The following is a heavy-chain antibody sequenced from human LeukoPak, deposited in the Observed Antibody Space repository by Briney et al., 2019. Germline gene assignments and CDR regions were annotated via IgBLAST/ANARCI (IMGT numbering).Heavy chain of an antibody. Sequence: PGRSLRLSCAASGFTFSSYGMHWVRQAPGKGLEWWPVISYDGSNKYYADSVKGRFTISRDNSKNTLYLQMNSLRAEDTAVYYCAKEETGSWNEYFQHWGQGTLVTVSS. CDR1: GFTFSSYG. D-gene: IGHD6-13*01. J-gene: IGHJ1*01. V-gene: IGHV3-30*18. CDR3: AKEETGSWNEYFQH. CDR2: ISYDGSNK.